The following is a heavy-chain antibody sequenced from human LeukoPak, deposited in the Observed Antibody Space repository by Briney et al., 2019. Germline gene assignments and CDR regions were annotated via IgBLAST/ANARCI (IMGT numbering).Heavy chain of an antibody. Sequence: SETLSLTCAVSGGSISSSNWWSWVRQPPGKGLEWIGAIYHSGSTNYNPSLKSRVAISVDKSKNQFSLKLSSVTAADTAVYYCARDYDSVGMDVWGQGTTVTVSS. J-gene: IGHJ6*02. CDR1: GGSISSSNW. D-gene: IGHD3-3*01. V-gene: IGHV4-4*02. CDR2: IYHSGST. CDR3: ARDYDSVGMDV.